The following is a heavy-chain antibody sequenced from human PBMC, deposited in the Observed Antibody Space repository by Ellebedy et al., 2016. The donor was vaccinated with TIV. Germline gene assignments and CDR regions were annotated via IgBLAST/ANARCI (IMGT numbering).Heavy chain of an antibody. D-gene: IGHD2-15*01. V-gene: IGHV3-23*01. J-gene: IGHJ4*02. CDR3: AKPPIETCRGVICYPFDN. CDR2: ITGNGINT. Sequence: GESLKISCAASGFTFSNYAMNWVRQAPGKGLEWVSAITGNGINTYHTDPVKGRFTISRDNSKNTLYLQMNSLRAEDTAVYSCAKPPIETCRGVICYPFDNWGLGTLVTVSS. CDR1: GFTFSNYA.